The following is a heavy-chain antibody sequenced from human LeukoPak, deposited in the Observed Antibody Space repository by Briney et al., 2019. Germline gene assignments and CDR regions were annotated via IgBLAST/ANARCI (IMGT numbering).Heavy chain of an antibody. D-gene: IGHD2-2*02. J-gene: IGHJ5*02. CDR2: IIPIFGTA. V-gene: IGHV1-69*13. CDR3: AVTEPVPAAISRRFDP. CDR1: GYTFTSYG. Sequence: SVKVSCKASGYTFTSYGISWVRQAPGQGLEWMGGIIPIFGTANYAQKFQGRVTITADESTSTAYMELSSLRSEDTAVYYCAVTEPVPAAISRRFDPWGQGTLVTVSS.